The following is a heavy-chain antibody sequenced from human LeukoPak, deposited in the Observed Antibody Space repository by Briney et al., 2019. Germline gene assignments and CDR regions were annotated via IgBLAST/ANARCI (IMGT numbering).Heavy chain of an antibody. CDR1: GGSMSSYY. Sequence: SETLSLTCTVSGGSMSSYYWSWIRQPPRTGMECIGSISYTGRTNYNPSLKSRVTISVDTSKNQFSLKLSSVTAADTAVYYCATLPRGTQPPDYFYHWGQGTLVTVSS. CDR2: ISYTGRT. CDR3: ATLPRGTQPPDYFYH. V-gene: IGHV4-59*08. J-gene: IGHJ1*01. D-gene: IGHD1-1*01.